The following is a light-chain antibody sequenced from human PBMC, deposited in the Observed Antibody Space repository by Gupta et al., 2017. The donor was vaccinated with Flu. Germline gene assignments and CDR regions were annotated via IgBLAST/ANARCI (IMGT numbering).Light chain of an antibody. CDR1: SSDVGGYHF. CDR2: EVT. J-gene: IGLJ3*02. CDR3: ASFTASSTVV. Sequence: SAQPQPDSVSGSSQQSITISCTGTSSDVGGYHFVSWYQQYPGKAPKLMIYEVTNRPSGVADRFSGSKSGNTASLTISGLQAEDETDYFCASFTASSTVVFGGGTKLTVL. V-gene: IGLV2-14*01.